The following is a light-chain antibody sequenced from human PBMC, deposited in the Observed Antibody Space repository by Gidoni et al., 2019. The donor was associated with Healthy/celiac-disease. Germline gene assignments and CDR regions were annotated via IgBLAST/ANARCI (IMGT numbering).Light chain of an antibody. CDR1: QSVSSN. CDR3: QQYNNWPPLYT. V-gene: IGKV3-15*01. CDR2: GAS. J-gene: IGKJ2*01. Sequence: EIVLTHSPATLSVSPGERATLSCRASQSVSSNLAWYQPKPGQAPRLRIYGASTRATGIPARCSGRGSGTEFTLTISSLQSEDFAVYYCQQYNNWPPLYTFGQXTKLEIK.